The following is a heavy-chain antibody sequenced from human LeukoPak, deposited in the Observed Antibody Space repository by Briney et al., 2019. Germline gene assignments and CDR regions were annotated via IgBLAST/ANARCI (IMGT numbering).Heavy chain of an antibody. CDR3: ARSWGDGINWFDP. Sequence: SQTLSLTCTVSGGSISSGGYYWSWIRQHPGKGLEWIGYIYYSGSTYYNPSLKSRVTISVDTSKNQFSLKLSSVTAADTAVYYCARSWGDGINWFDPWGQGTPVTVSS. V-gene: IGHV4-31*03. D-gene: IGHD3-16*01. J-gene: IGHJ5*02. CDR2: IYYSGST. CDR1: GGSISSGGYY.